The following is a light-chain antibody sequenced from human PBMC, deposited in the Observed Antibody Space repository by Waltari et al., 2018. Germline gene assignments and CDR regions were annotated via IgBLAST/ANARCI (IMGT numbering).Light chain of an antibody. V-gene: IGKV3-20*01. CDR1: QTVGLNY. CDR2: GAS. CDR3: HHYGSSPFT. J-gene: IGKJ2*01. Sequence: EIVLTKSPGTLSSSPGEEVTLSCRASQTVGLNYLAWYQQRPGQAPRLLIYGASSRATGIPDRFSGSGSGTDFTLSISGVEPEDFAVYYCHHYGSSPFTFGQGTKLEI.